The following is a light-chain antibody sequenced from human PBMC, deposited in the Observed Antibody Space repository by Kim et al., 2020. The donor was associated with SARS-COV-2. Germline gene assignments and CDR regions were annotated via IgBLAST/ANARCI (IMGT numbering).Light chain of an antibody. CDR2: SND. CDR1: NSNIESNT. CDR3: ATWDDSLTGPV. J-gene: IGLJ3*02. V-gene: IGLV1-44*01. Sequence: QSVLTQPPSASGTPGQRVTISCSTSNSNIESNTVNWYQQLPGTAPKLLIYSNDQRPSGVPDRFSGSKSGTSASLAITGLQSEDDADYYCATWDDSLTGPVFGGGTQLTVL.